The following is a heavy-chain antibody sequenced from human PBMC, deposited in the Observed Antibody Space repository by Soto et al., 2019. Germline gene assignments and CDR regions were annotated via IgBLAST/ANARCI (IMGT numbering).Heavy chain of an antibody. J-gene: IGHJ4*02. CDR1: GRSMSSNY. V-gene: IGHV4-59*01. Sequence: QVHLQESGPGLVQPSETLSLTCSVSGRSMSSNYWSWIRQSPDKGLEWLGYVFYGGTDYNPSLGGRVSMSVATSKSQFSLKLPSVTVADTAVYYCASYRGAIYFESWGPGILVTVSA. CDR2: VFYGGT. D-gene: IGHD3-16*01. CDR3: ASYRGAIYFES.